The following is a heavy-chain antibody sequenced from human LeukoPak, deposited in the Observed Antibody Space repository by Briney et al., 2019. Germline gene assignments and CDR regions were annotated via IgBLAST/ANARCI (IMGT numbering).Heavy chain of an antibody. D-gene: IGHD6-19*01. Sequence: PGRSLRLSCAASGFTFSSYAMHWVRQAPGKGLEWVAVISYDGSNKYYADSVKGRFTISRDNSKDTLYLQMNSLRAEDTAVYYCARANRQQWLVTPSDYWGQGTLVTVSS. CDR3: ARANRQQWLVTPSDY. CDR1: GFTFSSYA. V-gene: IGHV3-30*04. J-gene: IGHJ4*02. CDR2: ISYDGSNK.